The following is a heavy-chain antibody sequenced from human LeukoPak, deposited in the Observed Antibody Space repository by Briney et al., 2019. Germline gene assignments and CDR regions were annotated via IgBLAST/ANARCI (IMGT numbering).Heavy chain of an antibody. Sequence: GGSLRLSCAASGFTFSSYGMHWVRQAPGKGLEGVAFIRFDGSNKDYADSVKGRFTISRDNSKNTLYLQMNSLRAEDTAVYYCAKDRVVGATISGENDYWGQGTLVTVSS. V-gene: IGHV3-30*02. CDR1: GFTFSSYG. J-gene: IGHJ4*02. CDR2: IRFDGSNK. D-gene: IGHD1-26*01. CDR3: AKDRVVGATISGENDY.